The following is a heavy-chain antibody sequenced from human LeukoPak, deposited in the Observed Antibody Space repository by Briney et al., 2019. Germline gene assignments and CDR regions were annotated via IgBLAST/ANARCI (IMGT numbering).Heavy chain of an antibody. V-gene: IGHV1-69*04. CDR2: IIPILGIP. Sequence: ASVKVSCKASGGTFSSYAISWVRQAPGQGLEWMGRIIPILGIPNYTQKFQGRVTITADKSTTTAYMELSSLRSEDTAVYYCATEAIVVVTARDYWYFDLWGRGTLVTVSS. J-gene: IGHJ2*01. CDR3: ATEAIVVVTARDYWYFDL. CDR1: GGTFSSYA. D-gene: IGHD2-21*02.